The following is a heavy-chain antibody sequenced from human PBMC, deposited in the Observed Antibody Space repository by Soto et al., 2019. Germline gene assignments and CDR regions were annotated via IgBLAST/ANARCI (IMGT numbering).Heavy chain of an antibody. J-gene: IGHJ4*02. CDR2: INAGNGNT. CDR1: GYTFNSYA. Sequence: ASVKVSSKACGYTFNSYALHWARQAPGQRLEWMGWINAGNGNTKYSQKFQGRVTITRDTSASTAYMELSSLRSEDTAVYYCARGATGGSAGSYYNFDYWGQGTLVTV. V-gene: IGHV1-3*01. D-gene: IGHD3-10*01. CDR3: ARGATGGSAGSYYNFDY.